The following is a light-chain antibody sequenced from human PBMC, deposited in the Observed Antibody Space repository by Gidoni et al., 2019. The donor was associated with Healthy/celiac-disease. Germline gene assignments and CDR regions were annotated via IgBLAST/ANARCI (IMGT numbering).Light chain of an antibody. J-gene: IGKJ5*01. Sequence: VMTQSPLSLLCTPGEPASITCRSSQSLLHSNGYTYFEWYLQKPGQSTQLLIDLGSNRASGVPDRCSGSGGGTDVTLKSSRVEAEDVGVYYCMRALQTPVTFGQGTRLEIK. CDR3: MRALQTPVT. V-gene: IGKV2-28*01. CDR1: QSLLHSNGYTY. CDR2: LGS.